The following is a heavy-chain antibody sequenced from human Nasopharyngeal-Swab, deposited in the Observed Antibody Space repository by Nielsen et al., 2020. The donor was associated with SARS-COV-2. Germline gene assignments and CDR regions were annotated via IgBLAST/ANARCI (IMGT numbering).Heavy chain of an antibody. CDR3: ARGLRKVPIFPASQYYFDY. CDR1: GAFFRGFY. J-gene: IGHJ4*02. V-gene: IGHV4-34*01. Sequence: SETLSLTCAVYGAFFRGFYWSWIRQPPGKGLEWIGEINDSGSTNYNPSLTGRVTISVDTSKSQVSLKLNSATAADTAVYYCARGLRKVPIFPASQYYFDYWGQGILVAVSS. CDR2: INDSGST. D-gene: IGHD3-9*01.